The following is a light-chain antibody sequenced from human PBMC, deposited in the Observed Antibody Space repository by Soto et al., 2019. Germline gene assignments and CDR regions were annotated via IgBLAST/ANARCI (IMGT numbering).Light chain of an antibody. CDR2: DVS. CDR1: SSDVGGYHY. Sequence: QSVLTQPASVSGSPGQSITISCTGTSSDVGGYHYVSWYQQHPGKAPKLMIYDVSNRPSGVSNRFSGSKSGNTASLTISGLQAEDEADYYCSSYTSSNVVFGGGTKLTVL. CDR3: SSYTSSNVV. V-gene: IGLV2-14*01. J-gene: IGLJ2*01.